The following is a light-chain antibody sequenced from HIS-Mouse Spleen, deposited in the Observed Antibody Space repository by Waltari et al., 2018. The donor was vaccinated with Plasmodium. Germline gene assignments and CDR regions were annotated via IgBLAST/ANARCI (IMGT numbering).Light chain of an antibody. Sequence: DIQMTQSLSSLSESVGDRVTITCQASQDISNYLNWYQQKTGKAPKLLIYDASNWETGVPSRFSGSGSGTDFTFTISSLQPEDIATYYCQQYDNLPFTFGPGTKVDIK. J-gene: IGKJ3*01. V-gene: IGKV1-33*01. CDR3: QQYDNLPFT. CDR2: DAS. CDR1: QDISNY.